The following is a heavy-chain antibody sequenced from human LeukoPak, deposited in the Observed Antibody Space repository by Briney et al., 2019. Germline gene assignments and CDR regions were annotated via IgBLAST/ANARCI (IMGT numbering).Heavy chain of an antibody. D-gene: IGHD4-17*01. Sequence: GGSLRLSCAASGFTVSSNYMSWVRQAPGKGLEWVSVIYSGGSTYYADSVKGRFTISRDNSKNTLYPQMNSLRAEDTAVYYCAGPEPSTVTTGYWGQGTLVTVSS. CDR1: GFTVSSNY. V-gene: IGHV3-53*01. J-gene: IGHJ4*02. CDR2: IYSGGST. CDR3: AGPEPSTVTTGY.